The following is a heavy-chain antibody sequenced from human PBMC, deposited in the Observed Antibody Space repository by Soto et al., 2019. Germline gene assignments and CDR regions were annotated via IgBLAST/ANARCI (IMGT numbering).Heavy chain of an antibody. D-gene: IGHD6-13*01. Sequence: SETLSLPCAVYGGSFSGYYWSWIRQPPGKGLEWIGEINHSGSTNYNPSLKSRVTISVDTSKNQFSLKLSSVTAADTAVYYCARDIAAAGTGAWFDPWGQGTLVTVSS. V-gene: IGHV4-34*01. CDR1: GGSFSGYY. CDR3: ARDIAAAGTGAWFDP. CDR2: INHSGST. J-gene: IGHJ5*02.